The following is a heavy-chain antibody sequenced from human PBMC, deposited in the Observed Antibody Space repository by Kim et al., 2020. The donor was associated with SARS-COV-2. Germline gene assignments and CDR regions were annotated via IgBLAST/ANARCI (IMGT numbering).Heavy chain of an antibody. CDR2: ISSSSRYI. D-gene: IGHD1-26*01. CDR1: GITFNDYT. V-gene: IGHV3-21*01. Sequence: GSLRLSCAASGITFNDYTMNWVRQAPGKGLEWVSSISSSSRYIYYGDSVKGRFTISRDNARKSLYLQMNSLTAEDTAIYYCARARATTVYYSAMDVWGQGTTVTVSS. CDR3: ARARATTVYYSAMDV. J-gene: IGHJ6*02.